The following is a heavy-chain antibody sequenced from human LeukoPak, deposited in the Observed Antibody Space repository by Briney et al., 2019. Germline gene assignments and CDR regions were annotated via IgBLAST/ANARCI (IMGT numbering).Heavy chain of an antibody. D-gene: IGHD1-14*01. CDR3: EREGNRRAFDI. CDR1: GFTFSNYW. Sequence: PGGSLRLSCAASGFTFSNYWMSWVRQAPGKGLEWVANIKQDETEKDYVDSVKGRFTISRDNAKNSLYLQMNSLRAEDTAVYYCEREGNRRAFDIWGQGTMVTASS. CDR2: IKQDETEK. J-gene: IGHJ3*02. V-gene: IGHV3-7*01.